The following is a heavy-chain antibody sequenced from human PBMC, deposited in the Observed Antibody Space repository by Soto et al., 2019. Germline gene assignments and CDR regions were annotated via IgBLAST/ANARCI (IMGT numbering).Heavy chain of an antibody. D-gene: IGHD6-6*01. CDR1: GDSFTNYL. Sequence: PGESLKISCQDSGDSFTNYLIAWVRQMPEKGLEWMGSIYPRDSDTRYNPSFQGQVTISADKSTSTAYLQWSSLRASDTAIYYCTRALSYVSSSRWFDPWGQGTLVTVSS. CDR2: IYPRDSDT. J-gene: IGHJ5*02. CDR3: TRALSYVSSSRWFDP. V-gene: IGHV5-51*01.